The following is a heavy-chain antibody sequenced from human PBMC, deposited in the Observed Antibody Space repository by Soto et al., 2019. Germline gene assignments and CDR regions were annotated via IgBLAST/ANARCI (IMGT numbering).Heavy chain of an antibody. Sequence: QVQLVQSGAEVKKPGSSVKVSCKASGGTFSSYAISWVRQAPGQGLEWMGGIIPIFGTANYAQKFQGRVTITADKSTSTDYMELSSLRSEDTAVYYCARSTIFGVVISHYYYGMDVWGQGTTVTVSS. CDR2: IIPIFGTA. J-gene: IGHJ6*02. D-gene: IGHD3-3*01. CDR3: ARSTIFGVVISHYYYGMDV. V-gene: IGHV1-69*06. CDR1: GGTFSSYA.